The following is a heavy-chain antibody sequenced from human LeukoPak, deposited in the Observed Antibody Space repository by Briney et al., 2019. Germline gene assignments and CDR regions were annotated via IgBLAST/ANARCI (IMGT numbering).Heavy chain of an antibody. CDR1: GGSISSSRYY. Sequence: SETLSLTCTVSGGSISSSRYYWGWIRQPPGKGLVWIGSIYYSGSTNYNPSLKSRVTISVDTSKNQFSLKLSSVTAADTAVYYCARNYDSSGTCLDYWGQGTLVTVSS. J-gene: IGHJ4*02. D-gene: IGHD3-22*01. CDR3: ARNYDSSGTCLDY. V-gene: IGHV4-39*07. CDR2: IYYSGST.